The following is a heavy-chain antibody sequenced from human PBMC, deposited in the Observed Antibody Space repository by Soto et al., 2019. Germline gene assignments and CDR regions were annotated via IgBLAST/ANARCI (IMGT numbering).Heavy chain of an antibody. Sequence: PSETLSLTCTVSVDSISSSNYFWGWIRQPPGKGLEWIGTIFYSGSTYYNPSLKSRVTISVDTSKNQFSLRLISVTAADTALYYCARRYGWLYFDYWGQGSLVTVSS. D-gene: IGHD6-19*01. CDR1: VDSISSSNYF. J-gene: IGHJ4*02. CDR3: ARRYGWLYFDY. CDR2: IFYSGST. V-gene: IGHV4-39*01.